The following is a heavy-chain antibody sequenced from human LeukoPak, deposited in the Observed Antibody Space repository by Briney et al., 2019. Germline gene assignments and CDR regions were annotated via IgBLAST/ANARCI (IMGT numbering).Heavy chain of an antibody. CDR2: IYYSGST. CDR1: GGSISSGGYY. Sequence: IPSQTLSLTCTVSGGSISSGGYYWSWIRQRPVKGLEWIGYIYYSGSTYYNPSLKSRVTISVDTSKNQFSLKLSSVTAADTAVYYCAINNPLYYYGMDVWGQGTTVTVSS. CDR3: AINNPLYYYGMDV. J-gene: IGHJ6*02. V-gene: IGHV4-31*03. D-gene: IGHD1/OR15-1a*01.